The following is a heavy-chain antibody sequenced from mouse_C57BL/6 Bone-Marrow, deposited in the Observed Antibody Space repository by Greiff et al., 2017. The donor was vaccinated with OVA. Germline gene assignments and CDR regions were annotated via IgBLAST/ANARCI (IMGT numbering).Heavy chain of an antibody. CDR3: ARLITTVEGFAY. Sequence: EVQGVESGGGLVKPGGSLKLSCAASGFTFSSYTMSWVRQTPEKRLEWVATISGGGGNTYYPDSVKGRFTISRDNAKNTLYLQMSSLRSEDTALYYCARLITTVEGFAYWGQGTLVTVSA. CDR2: ISGGGGNT. D-gene: IGHD1-1*01. V-gene: IGHV5-9*01. J-gene: IGHJ3*01. CDR1: GFTFSSYT.